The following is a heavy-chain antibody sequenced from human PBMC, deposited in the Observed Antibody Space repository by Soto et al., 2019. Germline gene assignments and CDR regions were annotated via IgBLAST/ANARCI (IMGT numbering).Heavy chain of an antibody. D-gene: IGHD6-6*01. CDR3: ARERGSYSSSSGYYYYGMDV. J-gene: IGHJ6*02. CDR2: IGTAGDT. V-gene: IGHV3-13*01. Sequence: GGSLRLSCAASGFTFSSYDMHWVRQATGKGLEWVSAIGTAGDTYYPGSVKGRFTISRENAKNSLYLQMNSLRAEDTAVYYCARERGSYSSSSGYYYYGMDVWGQGTTVTVSS. CDR1: GFTFSSYD.